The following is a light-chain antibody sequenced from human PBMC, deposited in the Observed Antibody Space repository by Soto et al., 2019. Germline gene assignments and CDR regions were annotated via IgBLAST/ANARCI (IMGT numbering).Light chain of an antibody. V-gene: IGLV1-47*02. Sequence: QSVLTQPPSASGTPGQRVTISCSGSSTNIGSNYVYWYQQVPGMAPKLLIYNHNQRPSGVPDRFSGSKSGTSASLAISGLRSDEEADYYCATWDDRLSGGVFGGGTKLTVL. J-gene: IGLJ2*01. CDR3: ATWDDRLSGGV. CDR1: STNIGSNY. CDR2: NHN.